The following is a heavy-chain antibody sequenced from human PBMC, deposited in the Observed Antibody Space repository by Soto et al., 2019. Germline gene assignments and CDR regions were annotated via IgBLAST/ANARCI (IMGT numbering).Heavy chain of an antibody. CDR1: GFTFNTYV. CDR3: ARGGGYSGYDPLDY. Sequence: QVQLVESGGGVVQSGKSLRLSCAASGFTFNTYVMHWVRQAPGKGLEWLAFVSSAGGSKYYADSVTGRFTISRDNSQNTLHLQMNSLGPEDTADYYCARGGGYSGYDPLDYWGQGTLVTVSS. D-gene: IGHD5-12*01. J-gene: IGHJ4*02. CDR2: VSSAGGSK. V-gene: IGHV3-30-3*01.